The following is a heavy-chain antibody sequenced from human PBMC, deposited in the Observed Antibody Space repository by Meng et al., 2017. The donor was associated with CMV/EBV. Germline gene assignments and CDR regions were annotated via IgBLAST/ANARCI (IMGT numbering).Heavy chain of an antibody. J-gene: IGHJ6*02. Sequence: GESLKISCAASGFAFSSYWMHWVRQAPGKGLVWVSRINSDGSSTSYADSVKGRFTISRANAKNTLYLQMNSLRAEDTAVYYCARVPYCSSTSCYSTWGQGTTVTVSS. D-gene: IGHD2-2*01. CDR1: GFAFSSYW. CDR2: INSDGSST. CDR3: ARVPYCSSTSCYST. V-gene: IGHV3-74*01.